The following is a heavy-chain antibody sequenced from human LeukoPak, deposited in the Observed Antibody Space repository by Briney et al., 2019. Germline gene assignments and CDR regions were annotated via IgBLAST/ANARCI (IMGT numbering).Heavy chain of an antibody. CDR1: GITVSKYW. CDR3: TRDANHYGGMDV. CDR2: IHSDGSTT. V-gene: IGHV3-74*01. Sequence: QPGGSLRLSCAVSGITVSKYWMHWVRQVPGKGLVWVSRIHSDGSTTDYADSVKGRFTITRDSAKNTLDLEMNSLRVEDTAVYYCTRDANHYGGMDVWGQGTTVTVSS. J-gene: IGHJ6*02.